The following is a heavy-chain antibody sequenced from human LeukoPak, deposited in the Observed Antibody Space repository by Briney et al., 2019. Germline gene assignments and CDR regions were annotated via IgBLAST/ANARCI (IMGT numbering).Heavy chain of an antibody. D-gene: IGHD1-26*01. CDR3: ARIIVGATGVDY. CDR1: GFTFSSYG. V-gene: IGHV3-74*01. CDR2: INTDGSHT. J-gene: IGHJ4*02. Sequence: GGSLRLSCAASGFTFSSYGMHWVRQAPGKGLVWVSRINTDGSHTDYADSVEGRFTSSRDNAKNTLYLQMNSLRVEDTAVYYCARIIVGATGVDYWGQGTLVTVSS.